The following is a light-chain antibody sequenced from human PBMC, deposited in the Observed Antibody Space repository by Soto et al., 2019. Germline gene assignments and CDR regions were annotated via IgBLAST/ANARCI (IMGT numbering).Light chain of an antibody. J-gene: IGLJ2*01. Sequence: QSVLTQPASVSGSPGQSITISCTGTSSDIGGYNYVSWYQHHPGKAPKLMIYEVSNRPSGVSHRFSGSKSGNTASLTISGLQAEDEADYHCSSYTSRTTLVIFGGGTKLTVL. V-gene: IGLV2-14*01. CDR2: EVS. CDR1: SSDIGGYNY. CDR3: SSYTSRTTLVI.